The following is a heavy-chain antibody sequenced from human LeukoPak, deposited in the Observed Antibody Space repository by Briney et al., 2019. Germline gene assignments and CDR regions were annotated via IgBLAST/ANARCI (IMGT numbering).Heavy chain of an antibody. J-gene: IGHJ3*02. CDR1: GGSFSGYY. V-gene: IGHV4-34*01. CDR3: AKSNGYGLVDI. CDR2: INHSGST. Sequence: SETLSLTCAVYGGSFSGYYWSWIRQPPGKGLEWIGEINHSGSTNYNPSLKSRVTISVDTSKNQFSLKLNSVTAADTAVYYCAKSNGYGLVDIWGQGTMATVSS. D-gene: IGHD3-10*01.